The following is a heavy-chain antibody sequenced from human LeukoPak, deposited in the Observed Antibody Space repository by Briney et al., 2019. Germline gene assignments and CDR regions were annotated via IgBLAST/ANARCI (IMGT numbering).Heavy chain of an antibody. CDR1: GYTFTGYY. CDR3: ATAGDIVATIRDAFDI. J-gene: IGHJ3*02. D-gene: IGHD5-12*01. Sequence: ASVKVSSKASGYTFTGYYMHWVRQAPGQGLEWMGWINPNSGGTNYAQKFQGRVTMTRDTSISTAYMELSRLRSEDTAVYYCATAGDIVATIRDAFDIWGQGTMVTVSS. CDR2: INPNSGGT. V-gene: IGHV1-2*02.